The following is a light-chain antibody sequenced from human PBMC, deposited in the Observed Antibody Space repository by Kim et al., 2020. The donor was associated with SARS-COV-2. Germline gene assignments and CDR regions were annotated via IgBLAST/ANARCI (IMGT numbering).Light chain of an antibody. V-gene: IGLV2-14*03. J-gene: IGLJ2*01. Sequence: GQTITISCTGTNSGVGDNSYVSWYQQHPDKAPKRVIYDVTKRPSGFSSRFSGSTFGNTASLTISGLQTEDEAHYYCSAYRTNTALLFGGGTQLTVL. CDR2: DVT. CDR1: NSGVGDNSY. CDR3: SAYRTNTALL.